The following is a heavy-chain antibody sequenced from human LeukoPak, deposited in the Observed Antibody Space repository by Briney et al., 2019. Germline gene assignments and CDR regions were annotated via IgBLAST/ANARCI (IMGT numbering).Heavy chain of an antibody. V-gene: IGHV1-69*01. CDR2: IVPIFGTA. D-gene: IGHD3-10*02. Sequence: SVKVSCKASGGTFSSYAISWVRQAPGPGLEWMGGIVPIFGTANYAQKFQGRVTITADESTSTAYMELSSLRSEDTAVYYCARGNLMSVGAFDIWGQGTMVTVSS. CDR3: ARGNLMSVGAFDI. CDR1: GGTFSSYA. J-gene: IGHJ3*02.